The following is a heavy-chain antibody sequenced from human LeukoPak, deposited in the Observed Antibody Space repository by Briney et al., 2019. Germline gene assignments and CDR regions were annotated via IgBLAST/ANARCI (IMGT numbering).Heavy chain of an antibody. J-gene: IGHJ4*02. D-gene: IGHD3-22*01. Sequence: PSETLSLTCAVYGGSFSGYYWSWIRQPPGKGLEWIREINHSGSTNYNPSLKSRVTISVDTSKNQFSLRLSSVTAADTAVYYCARAPRYDSSGYHFDYWGQGTLVTVSS. CDR1: GGSFSGYY. CDR2: INHSGST. CDR3: ARAPRYDSSGYHFDY. V-gene: IGHV4-34*01.